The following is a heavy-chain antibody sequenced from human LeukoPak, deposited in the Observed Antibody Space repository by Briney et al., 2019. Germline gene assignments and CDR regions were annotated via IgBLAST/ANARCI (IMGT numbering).Heavy chain of an antibody. J-gene: IGHJ4*02. CDR3: AKALGYCSGGSCRPLLDY. D-gene: IGHD2-15*01. Sequence: GGSLRLSCAASGFTFSSYAMSWVRQAPGKGLEWVSAISGSGGSTYYADSVKGRFTISRDNSKNTLFLQMNSLRAEDTAVYYCAKALGYCSGGSCRPLLDYWGQGTLVTVSS. CDR2: ISGSGGST. CDR1: GFTFSSYA. V-gene: IGHV3-23*01.